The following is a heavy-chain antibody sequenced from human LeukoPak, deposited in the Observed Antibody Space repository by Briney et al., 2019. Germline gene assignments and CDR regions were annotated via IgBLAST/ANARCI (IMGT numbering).Heavy chain of an antibody. J-gene: IGHJ3*02. D-gene: IGHD3-10*01. CDR3: AKDLTSMVRGVLDI. CDR2: ISYDGTNK. V-gene: IGHV3-30*18. CDR1: GVTFSSYG. Sequence: GGSLRLSCAASGVTFSSYGTHWGRQAPGKGLECGSVISYDGTNKYYADSVKGRFTISRDNSKNTLYLQMNSLRAEDTAVYYCAKDLTSMVRGVLDIWGQGTMVTVSS.